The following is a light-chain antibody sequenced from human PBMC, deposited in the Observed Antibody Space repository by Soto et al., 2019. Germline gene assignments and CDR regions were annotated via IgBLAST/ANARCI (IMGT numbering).Light chain of an antibody. CDR3: QQYGRSRWT. CDR1: QSVSSIY. V-gene: IGKV3-20*01. J-gene: IGKJ1*01. Sequence: EIVLTQSTGTLSLSPGESATLSCRASQSVSSIYLAWYQQNRGQAPRLLIYGASSRAPGIPDRIGGSGSGTDFTLTISRLEPEDVAVYYCQQYGRSRWTLGQGTKVEIK. CDR2: GAS.